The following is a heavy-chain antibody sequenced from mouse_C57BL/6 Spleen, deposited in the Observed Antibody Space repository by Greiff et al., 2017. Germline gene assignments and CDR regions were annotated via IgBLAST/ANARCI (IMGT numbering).Heavy chain of an antibody. CDR1: GYAFSSYW. Sequence: QVHVKQSGAELVKPGASVKISCKASGYAFSSYWMNWVKQRPGKGLEWIGQIYPGDGDTNYNGKFKGKATLTADKSSSTAYMQLSSLTSEDSAVYFCARGGDDNFDYWGQGTTLTVSS. CDR2: IYPGDGDT. CDR3: ARGGDDNFDY. J-gene: IGHJ2*01. D-gene: IGHD2-12*01. V-gene: IGHV1-80*01.